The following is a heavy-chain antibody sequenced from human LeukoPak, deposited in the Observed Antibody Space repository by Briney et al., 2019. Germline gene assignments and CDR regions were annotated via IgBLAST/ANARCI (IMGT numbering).Heavy chain of an antibody. CDR1: GGSISSYY. V-gene: IGHV4-59*12. CDR3: ARGGLFFDY. CDR2: IYYSGST. Sequence: PSETLSLTCTVSGGSISSYYWSWIRQPPGKGLEWIGYIYYSGSTYYNPSLKSRITMSVDTSKNQFSLNLSSVTAADTAVYYCARGGLFFDYWGQGTLVTVSS. J-gene: IGHJ4*02. D-gene: IGHD5-12*01.